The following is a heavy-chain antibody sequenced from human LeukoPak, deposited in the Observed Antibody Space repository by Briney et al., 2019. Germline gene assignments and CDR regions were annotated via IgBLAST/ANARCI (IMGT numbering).Heavy chain of an antibody. CDR2: ISSRSSTI. V-gene: IGHV3-48*04. J-gene: IGHJ4*02. CDR3: ARVSLTNIDY. D-gene: IGHD4/OR15-4a*01. CDR1: GFTFSSYS. Sequence: GGSLRLSCAASGFTFSSYSMNWVRQAPGKGLEWVSYISSRSSTIYYADSVKGRFTISRDNAKNSLYLQMNSLRAEDTAVYYCARVSLTNIDYWGQGTLVTVSS.